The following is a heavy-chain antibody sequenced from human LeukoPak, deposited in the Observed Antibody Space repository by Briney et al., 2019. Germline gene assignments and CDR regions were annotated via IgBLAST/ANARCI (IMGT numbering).Heavy chain of an antibody. V-gene: IGHV4-38-2*02. CDR1: GYSISSGYY. D-gene: IGHD2-15*01. CDR3: ARDLGVVVVAANWFDP. CDR2: IYHSGST. J-gene: IGHJ5*02. Sequence: SETLSLTCTVSGYSISSGYYWGWIRQPPGKGLEWIGSIYHSGSTYYNPSLKSRVTISVDTSKNQFSLKLSSVTAADTAVYYCARDLGVVVVAANWFDPWGQGTLVTVSS.